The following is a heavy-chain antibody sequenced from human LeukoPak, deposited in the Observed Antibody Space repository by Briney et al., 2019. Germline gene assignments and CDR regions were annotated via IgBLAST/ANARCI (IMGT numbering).Heavy chain of an antibody. CDR2: IYYSGST. Sequence: SETLSLTCTVSGGSISSGGYYWSWIRQHPGKGLEWIGYIYYSGSTYYNPPLKSRVTISVDTSKNQFSLKLSSVTAADTAVYYCARDPLGNGSYDWGQGTLVTVSS. D-gene: IGHD1-26*01. CDR1: GGSISSGGYY. CDR3: ARDPLGNGSYD. J-gene: IGHJ4*02. V-gene: IGHV4-31*03.